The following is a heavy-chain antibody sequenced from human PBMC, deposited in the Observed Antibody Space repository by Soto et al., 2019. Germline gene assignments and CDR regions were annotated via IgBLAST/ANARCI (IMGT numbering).Heavy chain of an antibody. CDR2: ISSSSSYI. CDR1: GFTFSSYS. D-gene: IGHD6-13*01. Sequence: GESLKISCAASGFTFSSYSMNWVRQAPGKGLEWVSSISSSSSYIYYADSVKGRFTSSRDNAKNSLYLQMNSLRAEDTAVYYCARDPAAAGTYDAFDIWGQGTMVTVSS. CDR3: ARDPAAAGTYDAFDI. V-gene: IGHV3-21*01. J-gene: IGHJ3*02.